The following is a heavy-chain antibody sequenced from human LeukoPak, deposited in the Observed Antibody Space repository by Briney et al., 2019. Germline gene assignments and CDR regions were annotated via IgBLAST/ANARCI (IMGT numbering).Heavy chain of an antibody. V-gene: IGHV1-46*03. CDR2: INPSGGST. J-gene: IGHJ4*02. D-gene: IGHD2-15*01. CDR1: GYTFTSYY. CDR3: TRLQEDIVVLRDY. Sequence: GASVKVSCKASGYTFTSYYMHWVRQAPGQGLEWMGIINPSGGSTSYAQKFQGRVTMTRDMSASTVYMELSSLRSEDTAVYYCTRLQEDIVVLRDYWGQGTLVTVSS.